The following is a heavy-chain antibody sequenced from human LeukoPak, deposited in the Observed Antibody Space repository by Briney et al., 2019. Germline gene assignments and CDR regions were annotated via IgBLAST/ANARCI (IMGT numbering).Heavy chain of an antibody. Sequence: GESLKISCKGSGYSFTSYWIAWVRQMPGRGLEWMGIIYPSDSDTRYSPSFEGQVTISADKSINTAYLQWSSLRPSDTAMYFCARYYGSGAAYWGQGTLVTVSS. CDR2: IYPSDSDT. CDR3: ARYYGSGAAY. V-gene: IGHV5-51*01. CDR1: GYSFTSYW. J-gene: IGHJ4*02. D-gene: IGHD3-10*01.